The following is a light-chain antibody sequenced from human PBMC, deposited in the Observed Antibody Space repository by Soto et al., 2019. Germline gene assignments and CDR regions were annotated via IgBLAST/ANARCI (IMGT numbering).Light chain of an antibody. CDR2: AAS. Sequence: IQRTHAPSSLSASVGYRVSITCRSSQTIYSNLNWYQQKPGKAPNLLIYAASSLESGVPARFSGSGSGTHFTLTITGLQPEDFATYYCQQTYSSLPITFGQGTRLEIK. J-gene: IGKJ5*01. CDR3: QQTYSSLPIT. V-gene: IGKV1-39*01. CDR1: QTIYSN.